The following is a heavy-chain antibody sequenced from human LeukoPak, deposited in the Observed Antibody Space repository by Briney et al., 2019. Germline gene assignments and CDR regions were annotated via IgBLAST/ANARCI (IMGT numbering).Heavy chain of an antibody. CDR2: ISGSGGST. Sequence: GGSLRLSCAASGFTFSSYWMSWVRQAPGKGLEWVSAISGSGGSTYYADSVKGRFTISRDNSKNTLYLQMNSLRAEDTAVYYCAKTGGRGGGAFDIWGQGTMVTVSS. CDR1: GFTFSSYW. D-gene: IGHD3-16*01. CDR3: AKTGGRGGGAFDI. J-gene: IGHJ3*02. V-gene: IGHV3-23*01.